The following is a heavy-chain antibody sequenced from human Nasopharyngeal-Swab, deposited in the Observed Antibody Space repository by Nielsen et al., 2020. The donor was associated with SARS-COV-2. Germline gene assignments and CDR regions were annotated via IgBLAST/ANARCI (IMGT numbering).Heavy chain of an antibody. D-gene: IGHD4-17*01. CDR2: ISPTSDYI. CDR3: VRGSYGHYDS. J-gene: IGHJ5*01. Sequence: GESLKISCAASGFTFSSYTMNWVRQAPGKGLERVSSISPTSDYIYYAESAKGRFTISRDNAKNSLFLQMNSLRAEETAIYYCVRGSYGHYDSWGQGALITVSS. CDR1: GFTFSSYT. V-gene: IGHV3-21*06.